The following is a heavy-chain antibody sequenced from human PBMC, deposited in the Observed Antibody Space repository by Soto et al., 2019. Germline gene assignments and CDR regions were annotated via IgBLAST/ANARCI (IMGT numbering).Heavy chain of an antibody. CDR2: INPGNGST. V-gene: IGHV1-3*01. CDR1: GYTFTSYG. CDR3: ARGGYFDSSNYLAY. Sequence: ASVKVSCKASGYTFTSYGINWVRQAPGRGLEWMGWINPGNGSTKYSQQFQGRVIIDRDTSASTAYMELSSLRSEDTAVYYCARGGYFDSSNYLAYWGLGTLVTVSS. D-gene: IGHD3-22*01. J-gene: IGHJ4*02.